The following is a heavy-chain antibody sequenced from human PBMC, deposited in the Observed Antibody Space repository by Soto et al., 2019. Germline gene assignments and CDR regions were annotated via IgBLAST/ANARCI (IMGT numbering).Heavy chain of an antibody. V-gene: IGHV1-69*02. Sequence: QVQLVQSGAEVKKPGSSVKVSCKASGGTFSSYTISWVRQAPGHGLEWIGRINPILGIANYAQKFQGRVTITADKATSTADMEMSSMRSEDRAVHYCARCDYYDSRGFDYWGQGTLVTVSS. CDR1: GGTFSSYT. D-gene: IGHD3-22*01. J-gene: IGHJ4*02. CDR3: ARCDYYDSRGFDY. CDR2: INPILGIA.